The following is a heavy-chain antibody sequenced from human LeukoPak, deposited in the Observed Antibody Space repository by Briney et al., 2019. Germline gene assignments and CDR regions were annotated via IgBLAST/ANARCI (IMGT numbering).Heavy chain of an antibody. J-gene: IGHJ5*02. CDR2: IYYSGST. V-gene: IGHV4-39*07. D-gene: IGHD1-26*01. CDR3: ARDRLNSGSYPVDGLHH. CDR1: GGSISSSSYY. Sequence: SETLSLTCTVSGGSISSSSYYWGWSRQPPGKGLQWIGSIYYSGSTYYNPSLKSRVTISVDTSKNQFSLKLSSVTAADTAVYYRARDRLNSGSYPVDGLHHWGQGTLITVSS.